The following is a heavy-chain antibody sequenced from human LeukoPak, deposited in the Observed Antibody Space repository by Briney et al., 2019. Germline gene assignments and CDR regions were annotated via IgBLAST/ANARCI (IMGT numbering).Heavy chain of an antibody. D-gene: IGHD1-14*01. Sequence: PSETLSLTCTVSGDSISSSSYYWDWIRQPPGMGLEWIGSIYYSGSTYYSPSLKSRVSISADTSTNQFSLKLSSVTAADTAVYYCARVVKDHAVKYFQHWGQGTLVTVSS. CDR1: GDSISSSSYY. CDR2: IYYSGST. V-gene: IGHV4-39*07. CDR3: ARVVKDHAVKYFQH. J-gene: IGHJ1*01.